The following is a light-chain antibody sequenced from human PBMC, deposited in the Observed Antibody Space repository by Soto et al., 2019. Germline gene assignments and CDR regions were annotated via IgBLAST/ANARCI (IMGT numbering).Light chain of an antibody. V-gene: IGKV3-11*01. J-gene: IGKJ5*01. CDR3: HQRQYWPPIT. Sequence: EIVMTQSPATLSVSPGERATLSCRASQSVGTYLAWYQHKPGQAPRLLISDASNRATGIPARFSGSGSGTDFTLTISSLEPEDFAVYYCHQRQYWPPITFGQGTRLEIK. CDR2: DAS. CDR1: QSVGTY.